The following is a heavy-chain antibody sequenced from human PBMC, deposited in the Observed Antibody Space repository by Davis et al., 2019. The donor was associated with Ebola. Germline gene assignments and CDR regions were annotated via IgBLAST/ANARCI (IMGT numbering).Heavy chain of an antibody. CDR2: TYYTSKWFN. J-gene: IGHJ4*02. D-gene: IGHD5-12*01. CDR3: AKGWLRSGFDS. CDR1: GDSVSGSNGA. Sequence: HSQTLSLTCAISGDSVSGSNGAWNWVRQSPSRGLEWLGRTYYTSKWFNDYAVSVKGRITINTDTSKNQFSLQLNSVTPEDTALYYCAKGWLRSGFDSWGQGTLVIVSS. V-gene: IGHV6-1*01.